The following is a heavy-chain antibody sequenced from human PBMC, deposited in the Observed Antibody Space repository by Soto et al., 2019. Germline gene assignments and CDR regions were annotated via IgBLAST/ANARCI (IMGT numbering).Heavy chain of an antibody. CDR3: ARGPYYDILTGYPNFDY. V-gene: IGHV4-31*03. CDR1: GGSISSGGYY. J-gene: IGHJ4*02. CDR2: IYYSGST. D-gene: IGHD3-9*01. Sequence: PSETLSLTCTVSGGSISSGGYYWSWIRQHPGKGLEWIGYIYYSGSTYYNPSLKSRVPISVDTSKNQFSLKLSSVTAADTAVYYFARGPYYDILTGYPNFDYWGQGTLVTVSS.